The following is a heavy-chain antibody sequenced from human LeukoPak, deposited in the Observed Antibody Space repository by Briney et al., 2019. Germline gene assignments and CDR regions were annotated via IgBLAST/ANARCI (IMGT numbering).Heavy chain of an antibody. Sequence: SETLSLTCTVSGGSISSSSYYWGWIRQPPGEGLEWIGSIYYSGSTYYNPSLKSRVTISVDTSKNQFSLKLSSVTAADTAVYYCAVNWNYVDNWFDPWGQGTLVTVSS. J-gene: IGHJ5*02. CDR1: GGSISSSSYY. CDR3: AVNWNYVDNWFDP. D-gene: IGHD1-7*01. CDR2: IYYSGST. V-gene: IGHV4-39*01.